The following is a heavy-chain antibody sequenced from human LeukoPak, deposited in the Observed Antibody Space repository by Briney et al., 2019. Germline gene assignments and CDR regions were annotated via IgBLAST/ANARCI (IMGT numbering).Heavy chain of an antibody. V-gene: IGHV3-23*01. D-gene: IGHD1-1*01. CDR1: GFTFSTYA. Sequence: GGSLRLSCAASGFTFSTYAMSWVREAPARGLEWVSSLRGNGDTFYADSVKGRFTLSRDDSRNTVYLQLNNLRVEDTAVYYCAKANWVSNADAGSWGQGTVVTVSS. CDR2: LRGNGDT. CDR3: AKANWVSNADAGS. J-gene: IGHJ4*02.